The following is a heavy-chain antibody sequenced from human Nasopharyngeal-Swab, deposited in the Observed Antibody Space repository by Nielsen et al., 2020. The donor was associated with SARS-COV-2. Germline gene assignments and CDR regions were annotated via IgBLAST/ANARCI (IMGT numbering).Heavy chain of an antibody. CDR2: IGTAGDT. Sequence: GGSPRLSCAASGFTFSSYDMHWVRQATGKGLEWVSAIGTAGDTYYPGSVKGRFTISRENAKNSLYLQMNSLRAGDTAVYYCARALYGSGSYYSTEKHYYYYGMDVWGQGTTVTVSS. CDR1: GFTFSSYD. J-gene: IGHJ6*02. V-gene: IGHV3-13*01. D-gene: IGHD3-10*01. CDR3: ARALYGSGSYYSTEKHYYYYGMDV.